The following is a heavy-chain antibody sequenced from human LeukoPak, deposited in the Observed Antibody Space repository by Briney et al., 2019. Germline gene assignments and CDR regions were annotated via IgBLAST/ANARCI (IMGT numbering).Heavy chain of an antibody. V-gene: IGHV3-53*01. Sequence: GGSLRLSCAASGFTLSSNYMIGVRQSPGKVLEGGSIIHSGGSTYYAGSGKGRFTIPKDNFKNTVDLQSNSPKTEDTACYYCVRDLSGYCVWGKGPLVTVSS. CDR1: GFTLSSNY. CDR2: IHSGGST. D-gene: IGHD2-21*01. J-gene: IGHJ4*02. CDR3: VRDLSGYCV.